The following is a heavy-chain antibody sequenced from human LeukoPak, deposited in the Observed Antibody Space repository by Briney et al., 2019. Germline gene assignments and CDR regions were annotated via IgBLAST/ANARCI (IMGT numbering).Heavy chain of an antibody. CDR3: ARAQQRLWFGELSGYFQH. J-gene: IGHJ1*01. CDR2: IYHSGST. V-gene: IGHV4-30-2*01. CDR1: GGSISSGGYY. D-gene: IGHD3-10*01. Sequence: SETLSLTCTVSGGSISSGGYYWSWIRQPPGKGLEWIGYIYHSGSTYYNPSLKSRVTISVDRSKNQFSLKLSSVTAADTAVYYCARAQQRLWFGELSGYFQHWGQGTLVTVSS.